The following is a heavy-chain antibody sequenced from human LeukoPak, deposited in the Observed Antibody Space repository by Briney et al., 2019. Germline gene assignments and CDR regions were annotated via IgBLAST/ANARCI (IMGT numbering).Heavy chain of an antibody. Sequence: GGSLRLSCAASGFTFSSYGMHWVRQAPGKGLEWVGFIRSKAYGGTTKNAASVKGRFTISRDDSRSIAYLQMNSLKTEDTAVYYCTRRYNYDSSGYYYVRDAFDIWGQGTMVTVSS. CDR3: TRRYNYDSSGYYYVRDAFDI. D-gene: IGHD3-22*01. CDR2: IRSKAYGGTT. V-gene: IGHV3-49*04. CDR1: GFTFSSYG. J-gene: IGHJ3*02.